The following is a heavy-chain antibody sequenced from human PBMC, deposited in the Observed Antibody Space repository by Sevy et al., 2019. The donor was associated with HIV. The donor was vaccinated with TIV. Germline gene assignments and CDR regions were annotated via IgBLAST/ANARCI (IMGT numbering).Heavy chain of an antibody. CDR1: GFTFSKYS. Sequence: GGSLRLSCAASGFTFSKYSMSWVCQPPGKGLEWVSTLSFGCGEINYADSVKGRFTISRDNSKSSVYLQMNNLRPEDTAVYYCAREGCTKPHDYWGQGTLVTFSS. D-gene: IGHD2-8*01. CDR2: LSFGCGEI. J-gene: IGHJ4*02. V-gene: IGHV3-23*01. CDR3: AREGCTKPHDY.